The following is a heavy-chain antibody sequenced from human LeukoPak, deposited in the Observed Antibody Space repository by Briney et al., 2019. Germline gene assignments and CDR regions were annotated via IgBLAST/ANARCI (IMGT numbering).Heavy chain of an antibody. D-gene: IGHD3-22*01. Sequence: SVKVSCKASGGTFSSYAISWVRPAPGQGLEWMGRIIPILGIANYAQKFQGRVTITADKSTSTAYMELSSLRSEDTAVYYCARDRDYYDSSGYSDKSDYWGQGTLVTVSS. CDR3: ARDRDYYDSSGYSDKSDY. CDR2: IIPILGIA. V-gene: IGHV1-69*04. CDR1: GGTFSSYA. J-gene: IGHJ4*02.